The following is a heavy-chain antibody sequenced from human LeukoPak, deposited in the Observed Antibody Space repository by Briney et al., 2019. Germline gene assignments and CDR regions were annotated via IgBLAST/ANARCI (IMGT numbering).Heavy chain of an antibody. CDR3: ARESSSGWYESGV. Sequence: SETLCLTCTASGGSISSYYWSWIRQPPGKGLEWIGYIYYSGSTNYNPSLKSRVTISVDTSKNQFFLKLSTVTAADTAVYYCARESSSGWYESGVWGQGTLVTVSS. CDR2: IYYSGST. D-gene: IGHD6-19*01. J-gene: IGHJ4*02. CDR1: GGSISSYY. V-gene: IGHV4-59*01.